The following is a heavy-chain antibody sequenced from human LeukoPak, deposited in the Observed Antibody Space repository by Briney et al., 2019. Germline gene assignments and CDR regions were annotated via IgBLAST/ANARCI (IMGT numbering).Heavy chain of an antibody. CDR2: ISGSGGST. V-gene: IGHV3-23*01. CDR1: GFTFSSYA. Sequence: TGGSLRLSCAASGFTFSSYAMSWVRQAPGKGLEWVSAISGSGGSTYYADSVKGRFTISRDNSKNTLYLQMNSLRAEDTAVYYCAKDAEAYYDTIGYFDYWGQGTLVTVSS. J-gene: IGHJ4*02. D-gene: IGHD3-22*01. CDR3: AKDAEAYYDTIGYFDY.